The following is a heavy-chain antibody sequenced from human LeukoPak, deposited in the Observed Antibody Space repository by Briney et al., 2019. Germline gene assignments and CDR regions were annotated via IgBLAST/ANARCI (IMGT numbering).Heavy chain of an antibody. Sequence: SETLSLTCAVYGGSFSCYYCSWIRQPPGKGLEWIGEINHSGSTNYNPSLKSRVTISVDTAKNQFSLKLSSVTAADTAVYYCARARKRRGYCSSTSPCHWAFDIWGQGTRVSVSS. V-gene: IGHV4-34*01. D-gene: IGHD2-2*01. CDR3: ARARKRRGYCSSTSPCHWAFDI. CDR2: INHSGST. J-gene: IGHJ3*02. CDR1: GGSFSCYY.